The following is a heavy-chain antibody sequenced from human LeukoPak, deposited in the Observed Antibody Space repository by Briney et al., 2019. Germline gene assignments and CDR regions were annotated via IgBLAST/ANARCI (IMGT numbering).Heavy chain of an antibody. V-gene: IGHV3-21*01. CDR3: ARHRDGYNFDYFDY. Sequence: GGSLRLSCAASGFTFSSYSMNWVRQAPGKGLEWVSSISSSSSYIYYADSVKGRFTISRDNAKNSLYLQMNSLRAEDTAVYYCARHRDGYNFDYFDYWGQGTLVTVSS. CDR1: GFTFSSYS. D-gene: IGHD5-12*01. J-gene: IGHJ4*02. CDR2: ISSSSSYI.